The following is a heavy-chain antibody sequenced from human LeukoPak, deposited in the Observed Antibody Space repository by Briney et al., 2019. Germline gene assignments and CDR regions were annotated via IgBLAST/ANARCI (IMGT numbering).Heavy chain of an antibody. J-gene: IGHJ4*02. CDR1: GFTFSSYE. CDR3: AKDDAWLRFGE. D-gene: IGHD3-10*01. Sequence: GGSLRLYCAASGFTFSSYEMNWVRQAPGKGLEWVSYISSSGSTIYYADSVKGRFTISRDNSKNMLYLEVISLTADDTAVYYCAKDDAWLRFGEWSQGTLVTVSS. V-gene: IGHV3-48*03. CDR2: ISSSGSTI.